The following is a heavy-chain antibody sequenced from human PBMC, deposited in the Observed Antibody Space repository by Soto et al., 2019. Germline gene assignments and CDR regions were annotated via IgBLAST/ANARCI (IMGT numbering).Heavy chain of an antibody. D-gene: IGHD6-13*01. Sequence: SETLSLTCAVYGGSFSAYYWGWIRQPPGTGLEWIGEINDSGSANYNPSLKSRVTISVDTSKNQFSLELNSVTAADTAVYYCARAARQQLVRRNWFDPWGQGTLVTVSS. CDR1: GGSFSAYY. J-gene: IGHJ5*02. CDR2: INDSGSA. V-gene: IGHV4-34*01. CDR3: ARAARQQLVRRNWFDP.